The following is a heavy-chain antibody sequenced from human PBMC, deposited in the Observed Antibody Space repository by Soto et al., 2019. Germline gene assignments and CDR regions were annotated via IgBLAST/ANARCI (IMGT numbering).Heavy chain of an antibody. D-gene: IGHD6-13*01. V-gene: IGHV1-69*06. J-gene: IGHJ4*02. CDR3: ARGAVSHSSSWSSSFDY. CDR1: GGPFSSYA. Sequence: QVKLVQSGAEVKKPGSSVTVSCKASGGPFSSYAINWVRHAPGQGLEWMGGIIPIFGTANYAQKFQGRVTFTGDKSTSTAYMELSSLRSEDTAVYYCARGAVSHSSSWSSSFDYWGQGTLVTVSS. CDR2: IIPIFGTA.